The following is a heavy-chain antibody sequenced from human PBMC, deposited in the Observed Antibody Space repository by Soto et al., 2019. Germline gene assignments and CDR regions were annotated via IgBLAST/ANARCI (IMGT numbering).Heavy chain of an antibody. CDR3: ARGGYNWNYKGDY. D-gene: IGHD1-7*01. V-gene: IGHV3-21*01. J-gene: IGHJ4*02. Sequence: EVQLVESGGGLVKPGGSLRLSCAASGFTFSSYSMNWVRQAPGKGLEWVSCISSSSSYIYYVNSVKGRFTISRDKAKNSLYMQMNSLRDEDTAVYYCARGGYNWNYKGDYWGQGALVTVSS. CDR1: GFTFSSYS. CDR2: ISSSSSYI.